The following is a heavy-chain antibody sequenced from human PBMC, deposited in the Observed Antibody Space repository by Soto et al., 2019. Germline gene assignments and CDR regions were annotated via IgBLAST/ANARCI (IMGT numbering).Heavy chain of an antibody. D-gene: IGHD6-19*01. CDR2: IKSKTDGGTT. Sequence: EVQLVESGGGLVKPGGSLRLSCAASGFTFSNVWMNWVRQAPEKGLEWVGRIKSKTDGGTTDYAAPVKGRFTISRDDSKHTLYLQMNSLKTEDTAVYYCTPLALKYSSGWYEFSDWGQGTLVTVSS. V-gene: IGHV3-15*07. CDR3: TPLALKYSSGWYEFSD. J-gene: IGHJ4*02. CDR1: GFTFSNVW.